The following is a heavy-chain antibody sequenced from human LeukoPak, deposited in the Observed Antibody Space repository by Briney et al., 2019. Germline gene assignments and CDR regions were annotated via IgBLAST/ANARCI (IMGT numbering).Heavy chain of an antibody. J-gene: IGHJ5*02. D-gene: IGHD2-2*01. V-gene: IGHV4-59*01. CDR3: ARARHAHINNWFDP. Sequence: PSETLSLTCTVSGGSINSYYWSWIRQPPGKGLEWVGYIYYSGSTEYNPALKSRDTISVHTSKIQCPLTMSSVTAADTAVYYCARARHAHINNWFDPWGQGTLVTVSS. CDR1: GGSINSYY. CDR2: IYYSGST.